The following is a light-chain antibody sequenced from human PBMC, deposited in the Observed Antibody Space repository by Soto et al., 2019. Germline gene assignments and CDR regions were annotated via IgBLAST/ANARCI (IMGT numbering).Light chain of an antibody. V-gene: IGLV2-14*01. CDR1: SSDVGGYNY. CDR2: HVS. J-gene: IGLJ1*01. CDR3: SSYTSTSTYV. Sequence: QCALTQPASVSGAAGQSLAISCTGTSSDVGGYNYVSWYQQYPGKAPKLVIYHVSNRPSGVSNRFSGSKSGNSASLTISGLQAEDEADYYCSSYTSTSTYVFGTGTKVTV.